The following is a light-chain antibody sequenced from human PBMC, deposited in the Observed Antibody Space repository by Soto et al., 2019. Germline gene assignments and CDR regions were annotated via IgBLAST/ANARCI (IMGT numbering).Light chain of an antibody. V-gene: IGKV1-5*01. Sequence: DIQMTQSPSSVSASVGDRVTITCRASQGISSWLAWYQQRPGKAPQLLIFDASNLESGVPSRFSGSGSGTEFTLTISSLQPDDFATYYCQQYDSYWSFGQGTKVDIK. CDR1: QGISSW. CDR3: QQYDSYWS. J-gene: IGKJ1*01. CDR2: DAS.